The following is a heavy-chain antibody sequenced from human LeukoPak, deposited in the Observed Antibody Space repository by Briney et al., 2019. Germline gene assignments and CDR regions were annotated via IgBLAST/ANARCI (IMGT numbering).Heavy chain of an antibody. CDR3: ARGLIAIRAIVVVTATGKAFGI. J-gene: IGHJ3*02. Sequence: SETLSLTCAVSGGSISSSNWWSWVRQPPGKGLEWIGYIYYSGSTNYNPSLKSRVTISVDTSKNQFSLKLSSVTAADTAVYYCARGLIAIRAIVVVTATGKAFGIWGQGTMVTVSS. D-gene: IGHD2-21*02. CDR1: GGSISSSNW. V-gene: IGHV4-4*02. CDR2: IYYSGST.